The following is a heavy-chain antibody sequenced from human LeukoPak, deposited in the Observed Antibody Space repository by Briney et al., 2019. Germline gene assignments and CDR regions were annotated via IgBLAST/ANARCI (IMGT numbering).Heavy chain of an antibody. V-gene: IGHV3-23*01. J-gene: IGHJ4*02. CDR3: AKDGLDIVVVPAAMWEEGYFDY. D-gene: IGHD2-2*01. CDR2: ISGSGGST. Sequence: PGGSLRLSCAASGFTFSSYARSWCRRAPGKGLEGCSAISGSGGSTYYADSVKGRFTISRDNSKNTLYLQMNSLRAEDTAVYYCAKDGLDIVVVPAAMWEEGYFDYWGQGTLVTVSS. CDR1: GFTFSSYA.